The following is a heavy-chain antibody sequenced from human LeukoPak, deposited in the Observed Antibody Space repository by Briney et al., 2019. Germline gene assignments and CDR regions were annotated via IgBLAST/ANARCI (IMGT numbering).Heavy chain of an antibody. CDR1: GFTFSTYW. V-gene: IGHV3-7*01. CDR3: ARDWVDLLTGYRAIDY. Sequence: QPGGSLRLSCAASGFTFSTYWMNWFRQTPGKGLEWVAKIKADGGEKDHVASVKGRFTTSRDNAKNSLYLQMKSLRAEDTAVYYCARDWVDLLTGYRAIDYWGQGTLVTVSS. D-gene: IGHD3-9*01. J-gene: IGHJ4*02. CDR2: IKADGGEK.